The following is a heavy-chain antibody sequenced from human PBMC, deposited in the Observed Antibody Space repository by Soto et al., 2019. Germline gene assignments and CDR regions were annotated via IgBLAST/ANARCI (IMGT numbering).Heavy chain of an antibody. CDR2: IYYSGST. V-gene: IGHV4-59*08. J-gene: IGHJ6*03. CDR3: ERHGAWSSGWTASGYYYYMDV. CDR1: GGSISSYY. D-gene: IGHD6-19*01. Sequence: SETLSLTCTVSGGSISSYYWSWIRQPPGKGLEWIGYIYYSGSTNYNPSLKSRVTISVDTSKNQFSLKLSSVTAADTAVYYCERHGAWSSGWTASGYYYYMDVWGKGTTVTVSS.